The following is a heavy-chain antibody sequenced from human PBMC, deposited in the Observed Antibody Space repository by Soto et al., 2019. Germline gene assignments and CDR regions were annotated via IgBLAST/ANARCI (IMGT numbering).Heavy chain of an antibody. J-gene: IGHJ3*02. V-gene: IGHV4-59*01. D-gene: IGHD3-22*01. CDR3: ARWGRYYDSSGYYFNLYAFDI. CDR1: GGSISSYY. CDR2: IYYSGST. Sequence: LSLTCTVSGGSISSYYWSWIRQPPGKGLGWIGYIYYSGSTNYNPSLKSRVTISVDTSKNQFSLKLSSVTAADTAVYYCARWGRYYDSSGYYFNLYAFDIWGQGTMVTVSS.